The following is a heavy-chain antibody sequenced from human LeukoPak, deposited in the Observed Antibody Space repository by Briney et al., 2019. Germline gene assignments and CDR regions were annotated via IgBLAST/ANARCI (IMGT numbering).Heavy chain of an antibody. J-gene: IGHJ3*02. V-gene: IGHV5-51*01. Sequence: GESLKISCKGSEYSFTSYWIGWVLQMPGKGLEWMGIIYPGDSDTRYSPSFQGQVTISADKSISTADLQWSSLKASDTAMYYCARRVRTKGATPIAGAFDIWGQGTMVTVSS. CDR2: IYPGDSDT. CDR1: EYSFTSYW. CDR3: ARRVRTKGATPIAGAFDI. D-gene: IGHD1-26*01.